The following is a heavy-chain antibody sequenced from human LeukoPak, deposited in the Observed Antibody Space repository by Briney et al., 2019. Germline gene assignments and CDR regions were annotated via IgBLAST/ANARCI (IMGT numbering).Heavy chain of an antibody. V-gene: IGHV4-38-2*02. D-gene: IGHD2-15*01. J-gene: IGHJ6*03. CDR1: GYSMKSGYY. CDR3: ASFYCSGGSCYQYYYYYYMDV. CDR2: MFHSGST. Sequence: SETLSLTCTVSGYSMKSGYYWGWIRQSPGKGLEWMGSMFHSGSTYDNASLKSRVTISVDTSKNQFSLKLSSVTAADTAVYYCASFYCSGGSCYQYYYYYYMDVWGKGTTVTISS.